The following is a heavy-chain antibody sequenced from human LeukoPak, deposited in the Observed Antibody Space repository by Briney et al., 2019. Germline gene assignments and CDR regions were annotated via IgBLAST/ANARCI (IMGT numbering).Heavy chain of an antibody. V-gene: IGHV4-38-2*02. CDR2: IYHSGIT. D-gene: IGHD5/OR15-5a*01. CDR1: DYSISSGYGYY. CDR3: ATLVSTRYYFDY. Sequence: SDTLSLTCTVSDYSISSGYGYYGGWIRQPPGKGLEWIGNIYHSGITYYNHFNSSLKSRVTISIDTSKNQFSLRLTSVTAADTAVYFCATLVSTRYYFDYWGQGTLVTVSS. J-gene: IGHJ4*02.